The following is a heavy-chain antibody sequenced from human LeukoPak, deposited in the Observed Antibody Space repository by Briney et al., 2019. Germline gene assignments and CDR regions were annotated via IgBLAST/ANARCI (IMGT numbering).Heavy chain of an antibody. D-gene: IGHD5-24*01. Sequence: GGSLRLSCAASGFTFSDYNMHWVRQAPGKGLEWVAFIDDDGTNKDYADSVKGRFTLSRDNSKNTVYLQMNSLRAEDTAVYYCAKDQGIERYGMDVWGQGTTVTVSS. CDR1: GFTFSDYN. V-gene: IGHV3-30*02. CDR2: IDDDGTNK. CDR3: AKDQGIERYGMDV. J-gene: IGHJ6*02.